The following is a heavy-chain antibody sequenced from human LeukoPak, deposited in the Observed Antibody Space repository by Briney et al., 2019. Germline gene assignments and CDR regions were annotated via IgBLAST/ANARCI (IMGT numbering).Heavy chain of an antibody. D-gene: IGHD6-19*01. CDR3: AREIRDTGWYVDY. V-gene: IGHV3-33*01. CDR2: TWYDGSNQ. J-gene: IGHJ4*02. CDR1: GFTFSTYG. Sequence: GRSLRLSCEASGFTFSTYGMHWVRQAPGKGLEWVAVTWYDGSNQYYADSVKGRFTISRDNSKNTMYLQVDSLRDEDTAVYYCAREIRDTGWYVDYWGQGTLVTVSS.